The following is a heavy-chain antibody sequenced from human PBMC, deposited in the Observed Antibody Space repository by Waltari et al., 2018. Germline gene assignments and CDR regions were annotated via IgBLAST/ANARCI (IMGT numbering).Heavy chain of an antibody. D-gene: IGHD4-17*01. Sequence: QVQLQESGPGLVKPSETLSLTCTVSGGSVSSGSYYWSWIRQPPGKGLGWIGYIYYSGGTNYNPSLKGRVTISVDTSKNQFSLKLSSVTAADTAVYYCARVFYGGKTLGFDYWGQGTLVTVSS. V-gene: IGHV4-61*01. CDR1: GGSVSSGSYY. J-gene: IGHJ4*02. CDR2: IYYSGGT. CDR3: ARVFYGGKTLGFDY.